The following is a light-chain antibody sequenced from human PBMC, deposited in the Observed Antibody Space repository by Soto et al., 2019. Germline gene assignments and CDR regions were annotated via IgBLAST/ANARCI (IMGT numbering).Light chain of an antibody. CDR1: SSDVGNYNL. CDR3: CSYAGSSTLYV. J-gene: IGLJ1*01. V-gene: IGLV2-23*02. CDR2: EVS. Sequence: QSVLTQPASVSGSPGQSIPISCTGTSSDVGNYNLVSWYQQHPGKAPKLMIYEVSKRPSGVSDRFSGSKSGNTASLTISGLQAEDEADYYCCSYAGSSTLYVFGTGTKVTVL.